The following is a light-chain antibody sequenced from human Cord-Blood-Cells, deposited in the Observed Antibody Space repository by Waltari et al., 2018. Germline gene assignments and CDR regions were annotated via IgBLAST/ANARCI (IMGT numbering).Light chain of an antibody. CDR2: DAS. Sequence: EIVLTQSPATLSLSPGERATFSCRASQSVSSYLAWYQQKPGQAPRLLIYDASNRATSIPARFSGSGSGTDFTLTISSLEPEDFAVYYCQQRSNWPLTFGGGTKVEIK. CDR1: QSVSSY. J-gene: IGKJ4*01. V-gene: IGKV3-11*01. CDR3: QQRSNWPLT.